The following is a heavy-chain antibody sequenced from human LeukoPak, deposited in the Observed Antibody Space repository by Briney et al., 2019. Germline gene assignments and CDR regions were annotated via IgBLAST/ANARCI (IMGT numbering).Heavy chain of an antibody. V-gene: IGHV3-23*01. CDR2: ITTTGKT. D-gene: IGHD6-19*01. J-gene: IGHJ4*02. CDR1: GFTFRSYA. Sequence: PGGSLRLSCGASGFTFRSYAMSWVRQAPGKGLEWVSAITTTGKTYFADSVKGRFTISRDNSRNTVYLQVNSLRAEDTAVYYCAREGGGTSGWVTVDYWGQGTLVTVSS. CDR3: AREGGGTSGWVTVDY.